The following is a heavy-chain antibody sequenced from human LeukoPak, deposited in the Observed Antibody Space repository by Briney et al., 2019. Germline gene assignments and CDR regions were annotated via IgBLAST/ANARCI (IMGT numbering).Heavy chain of an antibody. J-gene: IGHJ5*02. Sequence: TWVRQHPGKGLEWIGYIYNSGSTYYNPSLKSRVTISVDTSKNQFSLKLSSVTAADTAVYYCARGITGYCSGGSCYLTAWFDPWGQGTLVTVSS. V-gene: IGHV4-31*02. CDR2: IYNSGST. D-gene: IGHD2-15*01. CDR3: ARGITGYCSGGSCYLTAWFDP.